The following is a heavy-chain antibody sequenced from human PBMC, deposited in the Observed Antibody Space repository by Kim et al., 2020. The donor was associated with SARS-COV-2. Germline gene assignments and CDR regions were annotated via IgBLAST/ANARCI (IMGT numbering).Heavy chain of an antibody. CDR3: ARGLVGARGYFDY. D-gene: IGHD1-26*01. V-gene: IGHV4-59*09. Sequence: YNPSLKSRVTISVDTSKNQFSLKLSSVTAADTAVYYCARGLVGARGYFDYWGQGTLVTVSS. J-gene: IGHJ4*02.